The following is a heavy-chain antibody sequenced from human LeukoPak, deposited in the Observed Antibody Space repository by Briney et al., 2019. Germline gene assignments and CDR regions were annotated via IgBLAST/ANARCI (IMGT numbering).Heavy chain of an antibody. CDR3: AKDLTGGWYGGYYFDY. J-gene: IGHJ4*02. D-gene: IGHD6-19*01. V-gene: IGHV3-30*18. CDR1: GFTFSSYG. CDR2: ISYDGSNK. Sequence: GGSLRPSCAASGFTFSSYGMHWVRQAPGKGLEWVAVISYDGSNKYYADSVKGRFTISRDNSKNTLYLQMNSLRAEDTAVYYCAKDLTGGWYGGYYFDYWGQGTLVTVSS.